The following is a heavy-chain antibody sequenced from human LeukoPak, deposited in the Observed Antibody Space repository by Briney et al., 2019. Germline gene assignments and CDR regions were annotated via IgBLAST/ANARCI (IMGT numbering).Heavy chain of an antibody. J-gene: IGHJ4*02. V-gene: IGHV3-49*04. Sequence: GGSLRLSCTASGLTFGDYAMSWVRQAPGKGLEWVGFIRSKAYGGTTEYAASVKGRFTISRDDSKSIAYLQMNSLKTEDTAVYYCTRDGAYCSGGSCYTYFDYWGQGTLVTVSS. CDR3: TRDGAYCSGGSCYTYFDY. CDR1: GLTFGDYA. D-gene: IGHD2-15*01. CDR2: IRSKAYGGTT.